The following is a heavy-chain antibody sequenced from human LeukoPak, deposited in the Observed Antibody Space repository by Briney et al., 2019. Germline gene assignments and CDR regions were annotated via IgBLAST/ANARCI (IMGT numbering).Heavy chain of an antibody. J-gene: IGHJ4*02. CDR2: INPSGGST. Sequence: ASVKVSCKASGYTFTSYYMHWVQQAPGQGLEWMGIINPSGGSTSYAQKFQGRVTMTRDTSTSTVYMELSSLRSEDTAVYYCARGGPGRIQLWFIWVYWGQGTLVTVSS. V-gene: IGHV1-46*01. D-gene: IGHD5-18*01. CDR1: GYTFTSYY. CDR3: ARGGPGRIQLWFIWVY.